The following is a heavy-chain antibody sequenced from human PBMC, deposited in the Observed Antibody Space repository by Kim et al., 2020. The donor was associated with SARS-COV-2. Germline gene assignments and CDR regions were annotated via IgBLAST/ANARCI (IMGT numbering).Heavy chain of an antibody. Sequence: NYAQKFQGRVTMTRDTSISTAYMELSRLRSDDTAVYYCARRSAPPYGMDVWGQGTTVTVSS. CDR3: ARRSAPPYGMDV. J-gene: IGHJ6*02. V-gene: IGHV1-2*02. D-gene: IGHD3-10*01.